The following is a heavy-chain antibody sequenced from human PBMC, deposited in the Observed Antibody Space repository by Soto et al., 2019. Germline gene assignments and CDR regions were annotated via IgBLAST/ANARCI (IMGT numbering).Heavy chain of an antibody. CDR3: AGDALRAYAFAI. Sequence: ASVKVSCKASGYTFTSYDINWVRQATGQGLEWMGWMNPNSGNTGYAQKFQGRVTMTRNTSISTAYMELSSLRSGDTAVYYCAGDALRAYAFAISAQGTMVTVS. CDR2: MNPNSGNT. V-gene: IGHV1-8*01. CDR1: GYTFTSYD. J-gene: IGHJ3*02.